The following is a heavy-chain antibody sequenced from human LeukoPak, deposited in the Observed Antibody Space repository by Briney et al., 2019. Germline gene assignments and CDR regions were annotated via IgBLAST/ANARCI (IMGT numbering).Heavy chain of an antibody. V-gene: IGHV3-74*01. CDR2: IDTDGSST. D-gene: IGHD3-16*01. J-gene: IGHJ3*02. Sequence: GGSLRLSCAASGFTFSSYWMHWVRQTPEKGLVWVSRIDTDGSSTIYADSVKGRFTISRDNSKNTLYLQMNSLRAEDTAVYYCAKDPFGAARGAFDIWGQGTMVTVSS. CDR1: GFTFSSYW. CDR3: AKDPFGAARGAFDI.